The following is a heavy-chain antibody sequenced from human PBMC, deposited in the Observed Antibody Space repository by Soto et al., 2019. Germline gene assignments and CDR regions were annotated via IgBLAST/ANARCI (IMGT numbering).Heavy chain of an antibody. V-gene: IGHV1-69*06. Sequence: SVKVSCKASGGTFSSYAISWVRQAPGQGLEWMGGIIPIFGTANYAQKFQGRVTITADKSTSTAYMELSSLRSEDTAVYYCARDKGYYDYVWGSYRYLYNWFDTWGQGTLVTVSS. CDR2: IIPIFGTA. CDR3: ARDKGYYDYVWGSYRYLYNWFDT. CDR1: GGTFSSYA. J-gene: IGHJ5*02. D-gene: IGHD3-16*02.